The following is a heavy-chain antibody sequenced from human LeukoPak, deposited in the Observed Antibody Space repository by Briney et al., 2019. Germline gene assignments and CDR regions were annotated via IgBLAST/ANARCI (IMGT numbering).Heavy chain of an antibody. CDR2: IYYSGST. J-gene: IGHJ6*03. V-gene: IGHV4-59*12. CDR3: ARRARVRGVIIPRWRGHMDV. CDR1: GGSISSYY. D-gene: IGHD3-10*01. Sequence: PSETLSLTCTVSGGSISSYYWSWIRQPPGKGLEWIGYIYYSGSTNYNPSLKSRVTISIDTSKNQFSLKLSSVTAADTAVYYCARRARVRGVIIPRWRGHMDVWGKGTTVTISS.